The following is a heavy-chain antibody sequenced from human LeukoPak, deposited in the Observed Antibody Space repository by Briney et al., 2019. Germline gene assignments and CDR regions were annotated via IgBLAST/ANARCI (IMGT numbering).Heavy chain of an antibody. CDR3: ARMETGTMGAFDI. CDR1: GFTFSSYS. CDR2: ISSSSSYI. V-gene: IGHV3-21*01. Sequence: GGSLRLSCAASGFTFSSYSMNRVRQAPGKGLEWVSSISSSSSYIYYADSVKGRFTISRDNAKNSLYLQMNSLRAEDTAVYYCARMETGTMGAFDIWGQGTMVTVSS. D-gene: IGHD1-1*01. J-gene: IGHJ3*02.